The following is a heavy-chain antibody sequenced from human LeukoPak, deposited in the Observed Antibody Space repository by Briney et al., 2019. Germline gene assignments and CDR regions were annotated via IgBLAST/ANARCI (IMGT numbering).Heavy chain of an antibody. V-gene: IGHV1-69*13. D-gene: IGHD4-17*01. CDR3: VREGGDYADEAFDI. J-gene: IGHJ3*02. CDR1: GGTFSSYA. Sequence: SVTLSCKASGGTFSSYAISWVRQAPGQGLAWIGGIIPIFGTANYARKFQARVTITPDESTSTAYMELSSLRSEDTAVYYCVREGGDYADEAFDIWGQGTMVTVSS. CDR2: IIPIFGTA.